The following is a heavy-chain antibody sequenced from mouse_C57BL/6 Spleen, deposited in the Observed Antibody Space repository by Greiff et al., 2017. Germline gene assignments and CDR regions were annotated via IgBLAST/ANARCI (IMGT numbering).Heavy chain of an antibody. V-gene: IGHV1-82*01. Sequence: VQLQQSGAELVKPGASVKISCKASGYAFSSSWMNWVKQRPGKGLEWIGRIYPGDGDTNYNGKFKGKATLTADKSSSTAYMQLSSLTSEDSAVYFCAENLRDYWGQGTSVTVSS. J-gene: IGHJ4*01. CDR2: IYPGDGDT. CDR1: GYAFSSSW. CDR3: AENLRDY.